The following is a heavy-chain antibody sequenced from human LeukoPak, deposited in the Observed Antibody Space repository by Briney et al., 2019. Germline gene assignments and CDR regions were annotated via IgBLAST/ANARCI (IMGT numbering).Heavy chain of an antibody. CDR2: IYPGDSDT. Sequence: GESLKISCKGSGYSFTSYWIGWVRQMPGKGLERMGIIYPGDSDTRYSPSFQGQVTISADKSISTAYLQWSSLKASDTAMNYCARLGLNYYDSSGAFDIWGQGTMVTVSS. J-gene: IGHJ3*02. CDR3: ARLGLNYYDSSGAFDI. D-gene: IGHD3-22*01. CDR1: GYSFTSYW. V-gene: IGHV5-51*01.